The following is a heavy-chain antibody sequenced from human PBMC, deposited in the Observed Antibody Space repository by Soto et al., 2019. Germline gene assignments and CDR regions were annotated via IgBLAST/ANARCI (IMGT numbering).Heavy chain of an antibody. V-gene: IGHV3-23*01. CDR1: GFTFSSYA. CDR3: SGHGSGSYYNWYFDL. CDR2: ISGSGGST. Sequence: GGSLRLSCAASGFTFSSYAMSWVRQAPGKGLEWVSAISGSGGSTYYADSVKGRFTISRDNSKNTLYLQMNSLRAEDTAVYYCSGHGSGSYYNWYFDLWGRGTLVTVSS. D-gene: IGHD3-10*01. J-gene: IGHJ2*01.